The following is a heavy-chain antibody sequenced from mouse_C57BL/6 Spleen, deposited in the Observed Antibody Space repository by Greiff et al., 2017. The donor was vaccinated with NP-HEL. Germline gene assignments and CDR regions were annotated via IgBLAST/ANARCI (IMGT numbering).Heavy chain of an antibody. V-gene: IGHV1-55*01. Sequence: VQLQQSGAELVKPGASVKMSCKASGYTFTSYWITWVKQRPGQGLEWIGDIYPGSGSTNYNEKFKSKATLTVDTSSSTAYMQLSSLTSEDSAVYYCARNYSKGEYYFDYWGQGNTLTVSS. J-gene: IGHJ2*01. CDR1: GYTFTSYW. CDR3: ARNYSKGEYYFDY. D-gene: IGHD2-5*01. CDR2: IYPGSGST.